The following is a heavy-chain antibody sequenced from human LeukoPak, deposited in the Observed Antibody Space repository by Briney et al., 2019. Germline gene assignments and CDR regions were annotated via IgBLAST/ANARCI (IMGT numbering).Heavy chain of an antibody. J-gene: IGHJ4*02. Sequence: SETLSLTCTVSGGSISSYYWSWIRQPPGKGLEWIGYIYYSGSTNYNPPLKSRVTISVDTSKNQFSLKLSSVTAADTAVYYCARDGSGYDYGFDYWGQGTPVTVSS. CDR2: IYYSGST. V-gene: IGHV4-59*01. CDR3: ARDGSGYDYGFDY. CDR1: GGSISSYY. D-gene: IGHD5-12*01.